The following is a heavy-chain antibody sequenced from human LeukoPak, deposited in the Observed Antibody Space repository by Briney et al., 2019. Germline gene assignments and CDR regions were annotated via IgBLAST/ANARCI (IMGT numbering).Heavy chain of an antibody. CDR1: GFTFGDYS. J-gene: IGHJ4*02. V-gene: IGHV3-21*01. CDR3: ARGGRSTYFDWSPDY. D-gene: IGHD3-9*01. Sequence: GGSLRLSCAASGFTFGDYSMYWVRQPPGKGLEWVSSISSSSSYIFYADSVKGRFTISRDNARNSLFLQMNSLRAEDTAVYYCARGGRSTYFDWSPDYWGQGTLVTVSS. CDR2: ISSSSSYI.